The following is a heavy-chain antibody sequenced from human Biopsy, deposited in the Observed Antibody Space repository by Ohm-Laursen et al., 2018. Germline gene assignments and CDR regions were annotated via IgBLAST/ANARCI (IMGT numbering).Heavy chain of an antibody. Sequence: GASVKVSCKASGYTFTDYFLHWVRQAPGQGLEWMGWINPNSVGTYYAQKFQGRVTMTRDTSISTAYMELSRLRSDDTAVYYCARGGLNYWYFDLWGRGTLVTVSS. CDR1: GYTFTDYF. D-gene: IGHD1-26*01. CDR2: INPNSVGT. J-gene: IGHJ2*01. V-gene: IGHV1-2*02. CDR3: ARGGLNYWYFDL.